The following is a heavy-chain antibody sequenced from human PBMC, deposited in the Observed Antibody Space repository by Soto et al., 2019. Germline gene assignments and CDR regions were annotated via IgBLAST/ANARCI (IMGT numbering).Heavy chain of an antibody. CDR3: AREEYYYGSGAFFDY. V-gene: IGHV1-69*08. Sequence: QVQLVQSGAEVKKPGSSVKVSCKASGGTFSSYTISWVRQAPGQGLEWMGRIIPILGIANYAQKFQGRVTITADKSTSTAYMELSSLRSEDTAVYYFAREEYYYGSGAFFDYWVQGTLVTVSS. J-gene: IGHJ4*02. D-gene: IGHD3-10*01. CDR1: GGTFSSYT. CDR2: IIPILGIA.